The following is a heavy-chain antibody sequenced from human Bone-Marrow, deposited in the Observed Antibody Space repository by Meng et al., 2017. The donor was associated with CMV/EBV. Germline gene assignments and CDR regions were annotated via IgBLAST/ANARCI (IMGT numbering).Heavy chain of an antibody. CDR2: ISSSGGST. V-gene: IGHV3-23*01. CDR3: APLPLADRSFYDFWSGSLTPFIADY. J-gene: IGHJ4*02. D-gene: IGHD3-3*01. Sequence: GESLKISCAASGFTFDDYAMHWVRQTPGKGLEWVSGISSSGGSTYYADSVKGRFTISRDNSRNTLHLQMDSLRAEDTAVYYCAPLPLADRSFYDFWSGSLTPFIADYWGQGTLVTVSS. CDR1: GFTFDDYA.